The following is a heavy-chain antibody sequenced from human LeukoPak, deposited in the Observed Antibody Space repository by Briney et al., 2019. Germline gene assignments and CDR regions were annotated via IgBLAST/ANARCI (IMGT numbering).Heavy chain of an antibody. CDR1: GYSFSTYS. CDR3: ARTNYYDGSGAYFDY. J-gene: IGHJ4*02. V-gene: IGHV1-18*01. CDR2: ISTYNGNT. Sequence: ASVKVSCKSSGYSFSTYSLSWVRQAPGQGLEWMGWISTYNGNTNYAQKLQGRVTMTTDTSTSTAYMDLRSLRSDDTAVYYCARTNYYDGSGAYFDYWGQGTLVTVSS. D-gene: IGHD3-22*01.